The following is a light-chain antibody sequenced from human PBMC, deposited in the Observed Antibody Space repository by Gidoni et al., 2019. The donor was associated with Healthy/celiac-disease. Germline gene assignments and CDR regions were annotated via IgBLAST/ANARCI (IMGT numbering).Light chain of an antibody. CDR2: YAS. CDR3: QQYDNLPIT. CDR1: QDISNY. V-gene: IGKV1-33*01. Sequence: DIQMTQSPSSLSASVGDRVTITCQASQDISNYLNWSQQKPGKAPKRLIYYASNLETGVPSRFSGSGSGTDFTFTISSLQPEDIATYYCQQYDNLPITFGQGTRLEIK. J-gene: IGKJ5*01.